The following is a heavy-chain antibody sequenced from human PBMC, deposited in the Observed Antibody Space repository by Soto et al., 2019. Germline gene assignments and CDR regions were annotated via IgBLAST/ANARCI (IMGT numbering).Heavy chain of an antibody. CDR1: GFTFSSYS. V-gene: IGHV3-48*02. D-gene: IGHD3-3*01. J-gene: IGHJ4*02. CDR3: ARASHRLRFLEWLSDFDY. CDR2: ISSSSSTI. Sequence: EVQLVESGGGLVQPGGSLRLSCAASGFTFSSYSMNWVRQAPGKGLEWVSYISSSSSTIYYADSVKGRFTISRDNAKNSLYLQMNSLRDEDMAVYYCARASHRLRFLEWLSDFDYWGQGTLVTVSS.